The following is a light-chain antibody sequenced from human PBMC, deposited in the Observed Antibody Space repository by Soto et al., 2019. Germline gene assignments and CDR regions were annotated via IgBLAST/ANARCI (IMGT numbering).Light chain of an antibody. CDR1: QSVSSSY. CDR2: AAS. CDR3: QQYGSSPFT. Sequence: ELVLTQSPGPLSLSPGERATLSCRASQSVSSSYLAWYQQKPGQAPRLLIYAASSRATGIPDRFSGSGSGTDFTLTISRLEPEDFAVYYCQQYGSSPFTFGHGTKVDIK. V-gene: IGKV3-20*01. J-gene: IGKJ3*01.